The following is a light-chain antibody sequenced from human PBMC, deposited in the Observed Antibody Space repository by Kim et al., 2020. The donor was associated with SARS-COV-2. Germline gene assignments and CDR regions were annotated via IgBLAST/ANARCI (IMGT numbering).Light chain of an antibody. Sequence: GQSVTISCTGTSSDVGAYNSVSWYQQHPGKAPKLMIYEVSKRPSGVPDRFSGSKSGDTAYLTVSGLQAEDEADYYCSSYGASNDVFGTGTKVTVL. V-gene: IGLV2-8*01. CDR3: SSYGASNDV. J-gene: IGLJ1*01. CDR1: SSDVGAYNS. CDR2: EVS.